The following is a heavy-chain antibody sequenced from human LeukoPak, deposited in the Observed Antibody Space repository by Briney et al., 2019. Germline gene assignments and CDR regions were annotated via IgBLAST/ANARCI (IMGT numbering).Heavy chain of an antibody. Sequence: PGGSLRLSCAASGFTFSSSWMSWVRQAPGKGLEWVANIKQDGSEKYYEDSVKGRFTISRDNAKNSLYLQMNSLGAEDTAVYYCARDFAYSRGWGYNWFDPWGQGTLVTVSS. J-gene: IGHJ5*02. D-gene: IGHD6-19*01. CDR1: GFTFSSSW. CDR3: ARDFAYSRGWGYNWFDP. CDR2: IKQDGSEK. V-gene: IGHV3-7*01.